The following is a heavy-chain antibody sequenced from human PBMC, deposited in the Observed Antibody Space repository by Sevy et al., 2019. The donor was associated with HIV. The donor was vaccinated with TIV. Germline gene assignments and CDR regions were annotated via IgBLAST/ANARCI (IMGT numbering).Heavy chain of an antibody. D-gene: IGHD6-13*01. Sequence: ASVKVSCKASGYTFTGYYMHWVRQAPGQGLEWMGWINPNSGSTNDAQKFQGRVTMTRDTSISTAYMELSRLRSDDTAVYYCVRQSSWYGYYFDYWGQGTLVTVSS. CDR1: GYTFTGYY. CDR3: VRQSSWYGYYFDY. V-gene: IGHV1-2*02. J-gene: IGHJ4*02. CDR2: INPNSGST.